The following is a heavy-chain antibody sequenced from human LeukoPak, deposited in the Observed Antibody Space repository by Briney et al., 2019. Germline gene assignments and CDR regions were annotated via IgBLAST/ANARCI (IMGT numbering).Heavy chain of an antibody. J-gene: IGHJ4*02. V-gene: IGHV3-53*01. D-gene: IGHD6-13*01. CDR3: AKAKQLAASPDY. CDR1: GFTVSSNY. Sequence: GGSLRLSCAASGFTVSSNYMSWVRQAPGKGLEWVSVIYSGGSTYYADSVKGRFTIYRDNSKNTLYLQMNSLRAEDTAVYYCAKAKQLAASPDYWGQGTLVTVSS. CDR2: IYSGGST.